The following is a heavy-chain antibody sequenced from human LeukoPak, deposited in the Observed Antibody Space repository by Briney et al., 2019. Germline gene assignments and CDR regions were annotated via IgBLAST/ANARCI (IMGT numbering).Heavy chain of an antibody. Sequence: SVKVSCKASRGTSSSYAMSWVRQAPGQGLEWMGRIIPILGIANYAQKFQGRVTITADKSTSTAYMELSSLRSEDTAVYYCAREVDRLLDYWGQGTLVTVSS. D-gene: IGHD5-12*01. CDR3: AREVDRLLDY. CDR2: IIPILGIA. J-gene: IGHJ4*02. CDR1: RGTSSSYA. V-gene: IGHV1-69*04.